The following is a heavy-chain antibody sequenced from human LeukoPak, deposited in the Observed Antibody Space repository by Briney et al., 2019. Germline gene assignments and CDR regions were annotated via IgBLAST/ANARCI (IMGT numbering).Heavy chain of an antibody. CDR3: ARPSSGWYDWYAFDI. J-gene: IGHJ3*02. D-gene: IGHD6-19*01. CDR1: GFTFSSYA. Sequence: PGGSLRLSCAASGFTFSSYAMSWVRQAPGKGLEWVAVISYDGSNKYYADSVKGRFTISRDNSKNMLYLQMNSLRAEDTAVYYCARPSSGWYDWYAFDIWGQGTMVTVSS. CDR2: ISYDGSNK. V-gene: IGHV3-30*04.